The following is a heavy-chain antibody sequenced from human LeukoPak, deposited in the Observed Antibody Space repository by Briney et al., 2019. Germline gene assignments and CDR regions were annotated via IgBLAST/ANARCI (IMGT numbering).Heavy chain of an antibody. V-gene: IGHV3-23*01. Sequence: GGSLRLSCAASGFTFSTSAMTWVRQAPGKGLEWVSGISGSGVTDYADSVKGRFTISRDNSKNTLYLQMNSLRAEDTAVYYCAKDLNWGGRRGQGTLVTVSS. D-gene: IGHD7-27*01. CDR3: AKDLNWGGR. CDR2: ISGSGVT. CDR1: GFTFSTSA. J-gene: IGHJ4*02.